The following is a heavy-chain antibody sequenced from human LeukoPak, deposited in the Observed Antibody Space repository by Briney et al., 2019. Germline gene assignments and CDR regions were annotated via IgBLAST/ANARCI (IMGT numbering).Heavy chain of an antibody. CDR1: GYTFTIYY. J-gene: IGHJ4*02. Sequence: ASVKVSCKASGYTFTIYYIHWVRQAPGQGLEWMGWISAYNGNTDYAQKLQGRVTMTTDTSTSTAYMELRSLRSDDTAVYYCARVVGDSSSWYFDDYWGQGTLVTVSS. CDR2: ISAYNGNT. D-gene: IGHD6-13*01. CDR3: ARVVGDSSSWYFDDY. V-gene: IGHV1-18*04.